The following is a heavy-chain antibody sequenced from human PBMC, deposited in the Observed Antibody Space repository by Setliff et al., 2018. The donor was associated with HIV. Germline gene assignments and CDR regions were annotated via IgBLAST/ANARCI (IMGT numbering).Heavy chain of an antibody. CDR2: MSPNSGDT. CDR1: GYTFISND. Sequence: ASVKVSCKASGYTFISNDINWVRQTTGQGLEWMGWMSPNSGDTGYAQNFQGRVTMTRDTSMNTAYMELSNLRFEDTAVYYCARGGGYYASGSQWFFDYWGQGALVTVSS. CDR3: ARGGGYYASGSQWFFDY. D-gene: IGHD3-10*01. V-gene: IGHV1-8*01. J-gene: IGHJ4*02.